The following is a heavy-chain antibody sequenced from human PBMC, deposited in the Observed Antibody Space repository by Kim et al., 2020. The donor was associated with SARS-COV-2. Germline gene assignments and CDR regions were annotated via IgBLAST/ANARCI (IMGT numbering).Heavy chain of an antibody. CDR1: GGTFSSYA. D-gene: IGHD1-26*01. Sequence: SVKVSCKASGGTFSSYAISWVRQAPGQGLEWMGGIIPIFGTANYAQKFQGRVTITADESTSTAYMELSSLRSEDTAVYYCARAGSIVGASGVPYYYYGMDVWGQGTTVTVSS. J-gene: IGHJ6*02. CDR3: ARAGSIVGASGVPYYYYGMDV. CDR2: IIPIFGTA. V-gene: IGHV1-69*13.